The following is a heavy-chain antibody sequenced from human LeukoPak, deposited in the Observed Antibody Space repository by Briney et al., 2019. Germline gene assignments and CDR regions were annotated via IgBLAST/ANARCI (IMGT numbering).Heavy chain of an antibody. J-gene: IGHJ6*03. Sequence: PSETLSLTCTASGGSISSGGYYWSWIRQPPGKGLEWIGYIYHSGSTYYNPSLKSRVTISVDRSKNQFSLKLSSVTAADTAVYYCASGHPLVPAAMTSYYYYMDVWGKGTTVTVSS. CDR2: IYHSGST. D-gene: IGHD2-2*01. CDR3: ASGHPLVPAAMTSYYYYMDV. V-gene: IGHV4-30-2*01. CDR1: GGSISSGGYY.